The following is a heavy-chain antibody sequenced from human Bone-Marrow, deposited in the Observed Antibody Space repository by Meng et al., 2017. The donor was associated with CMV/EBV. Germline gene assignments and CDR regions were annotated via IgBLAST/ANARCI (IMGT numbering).Heavy chain of an antibody. J-gene: IGHJ4*02. CDR2: ISGKSGAT. CDR3: TRDPPNPERGIDY. CDR1: GYTFTDYY. D-gene: IGHD1-14*01. V-gene: IGHV1-2*02. Sequence: ASVKVSCKASGYTFTDYYVHWVRQAPGQGLEWMGSISGKSGATKFGQKFQGRVTLTRDTSISTAYMELTSLTSDDTAVYYCTRDPPNPERGIDYWGQGTLVTVSS.